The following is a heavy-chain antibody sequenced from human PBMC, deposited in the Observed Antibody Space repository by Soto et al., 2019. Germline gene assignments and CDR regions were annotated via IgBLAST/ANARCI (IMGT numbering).Heavy chain of an antibody. CDR2: ISSSGST. CDR1: GDSVSSDSYY. D-gene: IGHD5-18*01. V-gene: IGHV4-61*01. Sequence: ETLSLTCTVSGDSVSSDSYYWTWIRQPPGKGLEWIGYISSSGSTKYNPSLKSRVTISRDTSSNQFSLELTSVTAADTAIYYCARDIRGYSRAFDYWGQGTLVTSPQ. J-gene: IGHJ4*02. CDR3: ARDIRGYSRAFDY.